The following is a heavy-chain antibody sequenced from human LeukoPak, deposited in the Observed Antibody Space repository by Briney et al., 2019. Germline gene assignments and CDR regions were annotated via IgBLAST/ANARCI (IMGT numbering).Heavy chain of an antibody. CDR3: ARGNRVAAEEGYFDY. D-gene: IGHD6-19*01. CDR1: GGTFSSHG. Sequence: SVKVSCTTSGGTFSSHGSSWVRQAPGQGLEWMGGIIPIFGTANYAQKFQGRVTITADESTSTAYMELSSLRSEDTAVHYCARGNRVAAEEGYFDYWGQGTLVTVSS. CDR2: IIPIFGTA. J-gene: IGHJ4*02. V-gene: IGHV1-69*13.